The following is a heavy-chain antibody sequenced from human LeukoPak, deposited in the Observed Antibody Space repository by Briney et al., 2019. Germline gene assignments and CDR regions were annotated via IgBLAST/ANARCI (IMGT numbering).Heavy chain of an antibody. J-gene: IGHJ6*03. CDR3: ARLRPINKNYDILTGWGRGYYYYYYMDV. D-gene: IGHD3-9*01. CDR1: GGSFSGYY. CDR2: INHSGST. Sequence: SETLSLTCAVYGGSFSGYYWSWIRQPPGKGLEWIGEINHSGSTNYNPSLKSRVTISVDTSKNQFSLKLSSVTAADTAVYYCARLRPINKNYDILTGWGRGYYYYYYMDVWGKGTTVTISS. V-gene: IGHV4-34*01.